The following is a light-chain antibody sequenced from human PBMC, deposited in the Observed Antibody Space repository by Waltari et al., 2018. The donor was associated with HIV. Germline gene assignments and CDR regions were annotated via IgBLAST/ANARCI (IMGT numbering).Light chain of an antibody. V-gene: IGLV2-11*01. CDR2: DVD. Sequence: QSALTQPHLVSGSPGQSLTISCTGTSSYVYTFVSWYQQHPGKAPKVIIYDVDKRPSGVPDRFSGSKSGNTASLTISGLQAEDEADYHCCSHAGNLIFVFGTGTRVTVL. CDR1: SSYVYTF. J-gene: IGLJ1*01. CDR3: CSHAGNLIFV.